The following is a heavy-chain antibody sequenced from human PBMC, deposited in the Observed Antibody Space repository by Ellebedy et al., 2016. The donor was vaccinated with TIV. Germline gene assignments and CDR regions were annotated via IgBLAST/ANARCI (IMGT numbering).Heavy chain of an antibody. Sequence: GESLKISXAASGFTFIIYSLNWVRQAPGKGLEWVSYISSSSRTIYYADSVKGRFTISRDNAKNLLYLQMNSLRAEDTAVYYCAAAAGAGDDAFDIWGQGTMVTVSS. CDR3: AAAAGAGDDAFDI. CDR2: ISSSSRTI. D-gene: IGHD6-13*01. V-gene: IGHV3-48*01. J-gene: IGHJ3*02. CDR1: GFTFIIYS.